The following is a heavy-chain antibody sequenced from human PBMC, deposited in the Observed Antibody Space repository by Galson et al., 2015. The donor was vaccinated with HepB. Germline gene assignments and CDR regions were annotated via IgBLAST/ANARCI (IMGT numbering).Heavy chain of an antibody. J-gene: IGHJ6*02. CDR2: VSASSSSR. Sequence: SLRLSCAASGFTFRDYAMSWVRRAPGKGLEWVSLVSASSSSRYYADSVKGRFTISRDNAKNTVYLQMHSLRVEDTAVYYCESQREDPYFYSMGVWGQGATVTVSS. V-gene: IGHV3-23*01. CDR3: ESQREDPYFYSMGV. CDR1: GFTFRDYA.